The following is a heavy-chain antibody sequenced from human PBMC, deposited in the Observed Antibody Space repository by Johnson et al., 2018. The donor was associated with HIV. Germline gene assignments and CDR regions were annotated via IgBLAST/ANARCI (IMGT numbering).Heavy chain of an antibody. CDR1: GFTFSSYA. J-gene: IGHJ3*02. CDR3: ASDPSPFRGYHVDAFDI. Sequence: QVQLVESGGGVVQPGGSLRLSCAASGFTFSSYAMHWVRQAPGKGLEWVAVISYDGSNKYYADSVKGRFTISRDSSKDTLYVQMNSLRGEDMAGYYCASDPSPFRGYHVDAFDIWGQGSVVTVSS. V-gene: IGHV3-30*04. D-gene: IGHD2-2*01. CDR2: ISYDGSNK.